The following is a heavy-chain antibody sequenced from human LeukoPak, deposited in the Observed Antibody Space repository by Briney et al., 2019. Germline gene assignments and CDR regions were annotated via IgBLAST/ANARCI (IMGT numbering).Heavy chain of an antibody. CDR2: ISGSGGST. Sequence: AGGSLRLSCAASGFTFSSYAMSWVRQAPGKGLEWVSAISGSGGSTYYADSVKGRFTISRDNSKNTLYLQMNSLRAEDTAVYYCAKASDFWSGPYDYWGQGTLVTVSS. CDR1: GFTFSSYA. CDR3: AKASDFWSGPYDY. D-gene: IGHD3-3*01. V-gene: IGHV3-23*01. J-gene: IGHJ4*02.